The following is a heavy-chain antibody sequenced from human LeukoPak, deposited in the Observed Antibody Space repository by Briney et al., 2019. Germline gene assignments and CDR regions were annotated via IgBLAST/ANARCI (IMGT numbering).Heavy chain of an antibody. CDR2: FYYSGNT. CDR1: GGSIRSGNYY. D-gene: IGHD2-8*01. CDR3: ASSASIVLMVYATDY. Sequence: PSETLSLTCTVSGGSIRSGNYYWGWIRQPPGKGLEWIGTFYYSGNTYYNPSLKSRVTISVDTSKNQFSLKLSSVTAADTAVYYCASSASIVLMVYATDYWGQGTLVTVSS. J-gene: IGHJ4*02. V-gene: IGHV4-39*07.